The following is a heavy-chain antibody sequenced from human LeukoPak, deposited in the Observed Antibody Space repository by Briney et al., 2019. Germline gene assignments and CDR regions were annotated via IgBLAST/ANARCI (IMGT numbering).Heavy chain of an antibody. V-gene: IGHV5-51*01. Sequence: GESLKISCKGSGYSFSSYWIAWVRQMPGKGLEWMEIIYPGDSDTRYSPSFQGQVTISADKSISTAYLQWSSLKASDTAMYYCARHRGYSYGLSGWFDPWGQGTLVTVSS. CDR3: ARHRGYSYGLSGWFDP. J-gene: IGHJ5*02. CDR1: GYSFSSYW. CDR2: IYPGDSDT. D-gene: IGHD5-18*01.